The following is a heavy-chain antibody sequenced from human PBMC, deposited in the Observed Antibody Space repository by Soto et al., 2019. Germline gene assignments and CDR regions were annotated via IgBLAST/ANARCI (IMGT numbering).Heavy chain of an antibody. V-gene: IGHV1-2*02. CDR2: LKSDNGGT. CDR3: ARDLCPLGSGSPCPLYGLDF. Sequence: SVKVSCNASGYTFTGHYMHWIRQVSGKRLEYLGWLKSDNGGTYYAPKFQGRVTFTRDTSTSTAYMELSGLQSDDTAVYFCARDLCPLGSGSPCPLYGLDFWGQGTTVTVSS. D-gene: IGHD3-10*01. CDR1: GYTFTGHY. J-gene: IGHJ6*02.